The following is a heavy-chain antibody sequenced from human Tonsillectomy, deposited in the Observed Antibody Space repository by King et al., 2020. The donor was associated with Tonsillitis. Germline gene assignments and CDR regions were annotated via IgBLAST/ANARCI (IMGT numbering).Heavy chain of an antibody. Sequence: VQLVESGGGVVQPGRSLRLSCAASGFTFSSYGMHWVRQAPGKGLEWVAVISYDGSNKYYVDSVKGRFTISRDNSKNTLYLQMNSLRAEDTAVYYCAKEDCSSTSCYIPDYYHYAMDVWGQGTTVTVSS. D-gene: IGHD2-2*02. V-gene: IGHV3-30*18. CDR2: ISYDGSNK. J-gene: IGHJ6*02. CDR3: AKEDCSSTSCYIPDYYHYAMDV. CDR1: GFTFSSYG.